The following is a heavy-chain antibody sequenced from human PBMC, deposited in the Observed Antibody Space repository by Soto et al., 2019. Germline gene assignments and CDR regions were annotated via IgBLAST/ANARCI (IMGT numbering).Heavy chain of an antibody. Sequence: GGSLRLSCAASGFTFSRYAMTWVRQAPGKGLEYVSSITGSGAGTFYADSVKGRFTISRDNSKSTLYLQMNSLRVEDTAVYYCARRHGYNYDYWGQGTLVTVSS. CDR1: GFTFSRYA. CDR2: ITGSGAGT. CDR3: ARRHGYNYDY. V-gene: IGHV3-23*01. D-gene: IGHD5-12*01. J-gene: IGHJ4*02.